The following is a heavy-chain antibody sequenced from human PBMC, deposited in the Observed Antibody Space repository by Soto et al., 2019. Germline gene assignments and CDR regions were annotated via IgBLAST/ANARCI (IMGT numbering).Heavy chain of an antibody. CDR3: ARNHGYYDSSGYFYFDY. J-gene: IGHJ4*02. Sequence: ASVKVSCKVSGYTLTELSMHWVRQAPGKGLEWMGGFDPEDGETIYAQKFQGRVTMTEDTSTDTAYMELSSLRSEDTAVYYCARNHGYYDSSGYFYFDYWGQGTLVTVSS. CDR2: FDPEDGET. D-gene: IGHD3-22*01. CDR1: GYTLTELS. V-gene: IGHV1-24*01.